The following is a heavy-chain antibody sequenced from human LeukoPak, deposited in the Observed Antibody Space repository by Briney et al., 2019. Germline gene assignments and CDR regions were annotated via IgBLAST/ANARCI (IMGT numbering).Heavy chain of an antibody. J-gene: IGHJ4*02. V-gene: IGHV4-38-2*02. D-gene: IGHD6-13*01. CDR3: ARNGYSSSWYSWVDY. CDR2: IYHSGST. Sequence: PSETLSLTCTVSGYSISSGYYWGWIRQPPGKGLEWIGSIYHSGSTYYNPSLKSRVTISVDTSKNQFSLKLSSVTAADTAVYYCARNGYSSSWYSWVDYWGQGTLVTVSS. CDR1: GYSISSGYY.